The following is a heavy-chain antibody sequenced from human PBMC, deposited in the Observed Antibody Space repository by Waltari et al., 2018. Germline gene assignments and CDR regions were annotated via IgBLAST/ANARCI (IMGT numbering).Heavy chain of an antibody. Sequence: EVQLVESGGGLVKPGGSLRLSCAASGFTFSNAWMSWVRQAPGKGLEWVGRIKSKTDGGTTDYAAPVKGRFTISRDDSKNTLYLQMNSLKTEDTAVYYCTAVATIYRDAFDIWGQGTMVTVSS. V-gene: IGHV3-15*01. CDR3: TAVATIYRDAFDI. CDR2: IKSKTDGGTT. J-gene: IGHJ3*02. CDR1: GFTFSNAW. D-gene: IGHD5-12*01.